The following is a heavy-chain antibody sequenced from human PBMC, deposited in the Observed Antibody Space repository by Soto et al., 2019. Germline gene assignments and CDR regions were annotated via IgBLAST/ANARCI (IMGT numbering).Heavy chain of an antibody. J-gene: IGHJ3*02. Sequence: QLQLQESGSGLVKASQTLSLTCAVSVGSISSGGYSWSWIRQPPEKGLEWIGYIYHGSTYYNPSLKSRVTISIDRSKNQFSLKLSSVTAADTAVYYCASSGSRGIGAFDIWGQGTMVTVSS. D-gene: IGHD3-22*01. CDR1: VGSISSGGYS. CDR3: ASSGSRGIGAFDI. CDR2: IYHGST. V-gene: IGHV4-30-2*01.